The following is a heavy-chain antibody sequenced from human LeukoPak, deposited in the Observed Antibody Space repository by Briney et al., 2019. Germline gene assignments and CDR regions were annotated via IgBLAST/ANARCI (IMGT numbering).Heavy chain of an antibody. CDR2: ISAYNGNT. J-gene: IGHJ4*02. CDR3: ATTYDDFWSGYSHPLYFDY. Sequence: ASVKVSCKASGYTFTSYGISWVRQAPGQGLEWMVWISAYNGNTNYAQKLQGRVTMTTDTSTSTAYMELRSLRSDDTAVYYCATTYDDFWSGYSHPLYFDYWGQGTLVTVSS. V-gene: IGHV1-18*01. CDR1: GYTFTSYG. D-gene: IGHD3-3*01.